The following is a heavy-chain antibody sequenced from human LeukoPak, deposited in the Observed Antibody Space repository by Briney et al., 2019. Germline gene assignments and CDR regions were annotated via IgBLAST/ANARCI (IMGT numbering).Heavy chain of an antibody. CDR3: ARGSITGTTSTDY. CDR1: GGTFSSYA. D-gene: IGHD1-20*01. J-gene: IGHJ4*02. Sequence: SVKVSCKASGGTFSSYANSWVRQAPGQGLEWMGRIIPILGIANYAQKFQGRVTITADKSTSTAYMELSSLRSEDTAVYYCARGSITGTTSTDYWGQGTLDTVSS. CDR2: IIPILGIA. V-gene: IGHV1-69*04.